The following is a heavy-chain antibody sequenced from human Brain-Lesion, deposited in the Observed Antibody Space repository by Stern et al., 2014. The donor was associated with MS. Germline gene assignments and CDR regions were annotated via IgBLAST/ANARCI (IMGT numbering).Heavy chain of an antibody. CDR3: ARQRLYYYGSGTEGGMDV. CDR2: LDWDDDK. CDR1: GVSLSTTGMR. J-gene: IGHJ6*02. D-gene: IGHD3-10*01. V-gene: IGHV2-70*04. Sequence: ESGPALVKPTQSLTLTCTLSGVSLSTTGMRVSWIRQPPGKALEWLARLDWDDDKFSSTFLKTRLTISKDTSKNQVVLTMTNMDPVDTATYYCARQRLYYYGSGTEGGMDVWGQGTTVTVSS.